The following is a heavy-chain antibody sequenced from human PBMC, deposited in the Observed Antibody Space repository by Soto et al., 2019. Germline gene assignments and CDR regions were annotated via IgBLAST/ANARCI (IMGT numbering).Heavy chain of an antibody. CDR2: IYGDDAK. J-gene: IGHJ4*02. D-gene: IGHD4-17*01. V-gene: IGHV2-5*02. CDR1: GFSLSTSEVG. Sequence: QITLKESGPTLVKLTQTLTLTCTFSGFSLSTSEVGVGWIRQPPGRALEWLLLIYGDDAKLYSPSLKSRLTINPDTYKNHVVLTIAHVDPVDTAPYYCAHRGRRTSGDTFAYCVQRTPVTVSS. CDR3: AHRGRRTSGDTFAY.